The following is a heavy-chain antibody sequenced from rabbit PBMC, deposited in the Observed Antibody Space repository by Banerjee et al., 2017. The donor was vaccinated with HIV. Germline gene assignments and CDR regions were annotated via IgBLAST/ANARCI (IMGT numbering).Heavy chain of an antibody. V-gene: IGHV1S40*01. CDR3: ARTNYGGYGYYL. Sequence: QSLEESGGDLVKPGASLTLTCTASGFSFSGSYYMCWVRQAPGKGLEWIACIYAGSSDNTYYASWAKGRFTISKTSSTTVTLQMTSLTAADTATYFCARTNYGGYGYYLWGPGTLVTVS. D-gene: IGHD6-1*01. CDR1: GFSFSGSYY. CDR2: IYAGSSDNT. J-gene: IGHJ6*01.